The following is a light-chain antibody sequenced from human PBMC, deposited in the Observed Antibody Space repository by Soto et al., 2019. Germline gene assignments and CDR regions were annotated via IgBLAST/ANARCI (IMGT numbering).Light chain of an antibody. Sequence: QSALTQPASVSGSPGQSIAISCTGTSSDVGGYNYVSWYQQHPGKAPKLMIQDVSNRPSGVSDRFSGSKSGNTASLTISGLQAEDEADYCSSYTSSSTHVFGTETKVTVL. CDR3: SSYTSSSTHV. J-gene: IGLJ1*01. V-gene: IGLV2-14*01. CDR1: SSDVGGYNY. CDR2: DVS.